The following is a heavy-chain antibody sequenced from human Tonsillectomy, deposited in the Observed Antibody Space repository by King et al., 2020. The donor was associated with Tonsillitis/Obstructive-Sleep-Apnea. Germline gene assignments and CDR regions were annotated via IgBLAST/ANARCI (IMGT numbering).Heavy chain of an antibody. CDR1: GGSFSGSY. J-gene: IGHJ6*03. CDR3: ARGDIVVVVAARDYYYYMDV. Sequence: VQLQQWGAGLLKPSETLSITCAVYGGSFSGSYWSWIRQSPGKGLEWIGEINHSGSTNYNPSLKSRVTISVDTSKNQFSLKLSSVTAADTAVYYCARGDIVVVVAARDYYYYMDVWGKGTTVTVSS. D-gene: IGHD2-15*01. CDR2: INHSGST. V-gene: IGHV4-34*01.